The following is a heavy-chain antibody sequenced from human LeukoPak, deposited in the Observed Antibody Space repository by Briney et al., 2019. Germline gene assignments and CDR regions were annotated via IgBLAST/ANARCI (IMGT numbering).Heavy chain of an antibody. D-gene: IGHD2-2*01. Sequence: PGGSLRLSCAASGFTLSTYSMNWVRQAPGKGLEWVSYISTTSSTTYYADSVKGRFTISRDNAKNSLYLQMNSLRAEDTAVYYCARHVDCSSTSCCNPTIDYWGQGTLVTVSS. V-gene: IGHV3-48*04. J-gene: IGHJ4*02. CDR2: ISTTSSTT. CDR1: GFTLSTYS. CDR3: ARHVDCSSTSCCNPTIDY.